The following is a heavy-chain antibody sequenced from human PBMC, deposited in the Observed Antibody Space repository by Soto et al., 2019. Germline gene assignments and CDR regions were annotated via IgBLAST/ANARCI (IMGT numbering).Heavy chain of an antibody. J-gene: IGHJ5*02. V-gene: IGHV3-33*01. Sequence: QVQLVESGGGVVQPGRSLRLSCAASGFTFSSYGMHWVRQAPGKGLEWVAVIWYDGSNKYYADSVKGRFTISRDNSKNTVYLKMNGLRAEDRVVYYCAREGSWGFGVGWFDPWGRGPLVTVS. CDR2: IWYDGSNK. CDR1: GFTFSSYG. D-gene: IGHD3-10*01. CDR3: AREGSWGFGVGWFDP.